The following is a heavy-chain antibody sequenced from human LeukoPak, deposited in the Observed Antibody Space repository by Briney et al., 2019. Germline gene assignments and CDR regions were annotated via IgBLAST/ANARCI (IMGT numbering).Heavy chain of an antibody. D-gene: IGHD4-23*01. J-gene: IGHJ2*01. Sequence: GGSLRLSCAASGFTFSSYSMNWVRQAPGKGLEWVSSISSSSSYIYYADSVKGRFTISRDNAKNSLYLQMNSLRAEDTAVYYCARCPGGTRYFDLWGRGTLVTASS. CDR3: ARCPGGTRYFDL. CDR1: GFTFSSYS. V-gene: IGHV3-21*01. CDR2: ISSSSSYI.